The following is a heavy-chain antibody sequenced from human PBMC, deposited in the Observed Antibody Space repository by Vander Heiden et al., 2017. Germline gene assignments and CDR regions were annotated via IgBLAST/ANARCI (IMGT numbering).Heavy chain of an antibody. CDR2: IYPDDSDT. D-gene: IGHD2-15*01. CDR1: AYSFSTYW. V-gene: IGHV5-51*01. Sequence: EVQLVQSGAEVKKPGESLKISCKGSAYSFSTYWIGWVRQMPGKGLEWMGIIYPDDSDTRYSPSFRGQVTISADKSISTAYLHWRSLKASDTAMYYCARARRHCSGGSCAYYFDYWGQGTLVTVSS. CDR3: ARARRHCSGGSCAYYFDY. J-gene: IGHJ4*02.